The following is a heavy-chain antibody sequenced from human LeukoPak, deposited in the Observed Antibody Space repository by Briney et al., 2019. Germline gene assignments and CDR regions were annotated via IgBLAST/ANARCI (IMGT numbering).Heavy chain of an antibody. D-gene: IGHD3-22*01. CDR2: IYYSGST. J-gene: IGHJ4*02. CDR1: GGSISSSSYY. Sequence: PSETLSLTCTVSGGSISSSSYYWGWIRQPPGKGLEWIGYIYYSGSTYYNPSLKSRVTISVDTSKNQFSLKLSSVTAADTAVYYCARERRERLVVVITHYFDYWGQGTLVTVSS. CDR3: ARERRERLVVVITHYFDY. V-gene: IGHV4-30-4*08.